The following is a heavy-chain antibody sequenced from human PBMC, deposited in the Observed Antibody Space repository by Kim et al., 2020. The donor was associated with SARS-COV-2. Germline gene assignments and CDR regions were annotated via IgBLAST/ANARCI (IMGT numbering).Heavy chain of an antibody. CDR1: GFTFSSYA. V-gene: IGHV3-30-3*01. Sequence: GGSLRLSCAASGFTFSSYAMHWVRQAPGKGLEWVAVISYDGSNKYYADSVKGRFTISRDNSKNTLYLQMNSLRAEDTAVYYCARDSGSWGQRTLVTVSS. CDR2: ISYDGSNK. CDR3: ARDSGS. J-gene: IGHJ4*02. D-gene: IGHD3-10*01.